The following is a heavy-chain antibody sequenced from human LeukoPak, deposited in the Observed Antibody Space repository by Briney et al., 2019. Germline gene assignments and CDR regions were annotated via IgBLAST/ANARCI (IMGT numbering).Heavy chain of an antibody. V-gene: IGHV3-23*01. CDR1: GFTFSSYA. J-gene: IGHJ4*02. Sequence: GGSLRLSCAASGFTFSSYAMSWVRQAPGKGLEWVSGISGSGGSTYYADSVKGRFTVSRDNSKSTLYLQVNSLTADNTAVYYCARDQHYYDFWSGYPYYFDYWGQGTLVTVSS. D-gene: IGHD3-3*01. CDR2: ISGSGGST. CDR3: ARDQHYYDFWSGYPYYFDY.